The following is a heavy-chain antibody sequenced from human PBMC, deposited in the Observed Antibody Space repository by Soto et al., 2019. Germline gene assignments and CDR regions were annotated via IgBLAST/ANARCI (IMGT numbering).Heavy chain of an antibody. CDR3: ARYGYSGRSDGFDI. J-gene: IGHJ3*02. D-gene: IGHD1-26*01. Sequence: QVQLVESGGGVVQPGRSLRLSCAASGFTFGAYTMHWGRQPPGKGLEWVAVISYHGNNARYTDPVRGRFTVSRDNSKSTLSLQMNSLQSEDTAVYYCARYGYSGRSDGFDIWGQGTMVTVSS. CDR1: GFTFGAYT. V-gene: IGHV3-30-3*01. CDR2: ISYHGNNA.